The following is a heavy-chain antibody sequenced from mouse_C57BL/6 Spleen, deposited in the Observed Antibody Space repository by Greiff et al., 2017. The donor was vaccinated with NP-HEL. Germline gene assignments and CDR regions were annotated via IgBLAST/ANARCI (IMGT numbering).Heavy chain of an antibody. J-gene: IGHJ1*03. CDR2: IDPADGDT. CDR3: AFYEDYGWYFDV. CDR1: GFNIKDYY. D-gene: IGHD1-1*01. V-gene: IGHV14-2*01. Sequence: EVQLQQSGAELVKPGASVKLSCTASGFNIKDYYMHWVKQRTEQGLEWIGRIDPADGDTKYAPKFQGKATITADTSSNTAYLQRSSLTSEDTAVYYCAFYEDYGWYFDVWGTGTTVTVSS.